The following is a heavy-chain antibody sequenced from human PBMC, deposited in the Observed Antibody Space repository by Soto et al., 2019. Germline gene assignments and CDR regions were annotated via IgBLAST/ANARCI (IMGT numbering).Heavy chain of an antibody. V-gene: IGHV4-59*01. CDR1: GGSISSYY. CDR3: ERGGDYGMDV. J-gene: IGHJ6*02. Sequence: SETLSLTCTVSGGSISSYYWSWIRQPPGKGLEWIGYIYYSGSTNYNPSLKSRVTISVDTSKNQFSLKLSSVTDADTAVYYCERGGDYGMDVWGQGTTVTVSS. D-gene: IGHD3-16*01. CDR2: IYYSGST.